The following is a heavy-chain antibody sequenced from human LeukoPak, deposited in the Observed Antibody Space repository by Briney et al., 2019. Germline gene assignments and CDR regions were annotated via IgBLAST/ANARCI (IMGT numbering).Heavy chain of an antibody. V-gene: IGHV4-39*07. Sequence: PSETLSLTCTVSGGSISSTTYYWGWIRQPPGKGLEWIGSMSYRGTTYYNPSLKSRVTISVDTSKNQFSLKLSSVTAADTAVYYCARGGYYGSGNDFRFDPWGQGTLVTVSS. CDR3: ARGGYYGSGNDFRFDP. CDR1: GGSISSTTYY. CDR2: MSYRGTT. J-gene: IGHJ5*02. D-gene: IGHD3-10*01.